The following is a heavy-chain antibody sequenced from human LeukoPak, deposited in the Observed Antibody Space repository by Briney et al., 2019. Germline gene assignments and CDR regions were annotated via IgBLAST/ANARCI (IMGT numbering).Heavy chain of an antibody. CDR2: IYHSGST. CDR3: ARGDGSGSYNWFDP. D-gene: IGHD3-10*01. Sequence: SQTLSLTCAVSGGSISSGGYYWSWIRQPPGKGLEWIGYIYHSGSTYYNPSLKSRVTISVDRSKNQFSLKLSSVTAADTAVYYCARGDGSGSYNWFDPWGQGTLVTVS. J-gene: IGHJ5*02. V-gene: IGHV4-30-2*01. CDR1: GGSISSGGYY.